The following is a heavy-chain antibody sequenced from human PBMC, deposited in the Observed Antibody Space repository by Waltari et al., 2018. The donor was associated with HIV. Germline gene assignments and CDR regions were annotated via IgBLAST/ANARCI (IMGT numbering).Heavy chain of an antibody. D-gene: IGHD3-22*01. CDR3: AREALYDSSGYYFDY. J-gene: IGHJ4*02. CDR1: GFILMKYW. Sequence: ELLLVESGVGLVQPGGSLGLSCAGSGFILMKYWMTWVRQAPGKGLEWVANIKQDESEKYYVDSLKGRFTISRDNAKNSLFLQMNSLRVEDTAVYYCAREALYDSSGYYFDYWGQGTLVTVSS. CDR2: IKQDESEK. V-gene: IGHV3-7*01.